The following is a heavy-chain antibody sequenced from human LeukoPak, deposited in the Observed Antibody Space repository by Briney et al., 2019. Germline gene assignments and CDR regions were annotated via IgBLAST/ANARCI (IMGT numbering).Heavy chain of an antibody. Sequence: AGSLRLSCAASGFTFSDYSMNWVRQAPGKGLDWVAYIGSSTSAIYYTDSVKCRYTITRDNAKNSLYLQMKSLRADDTAVYYCARAPPLDPWGQGTLVTVSS. CDR3: ARAPPLDP. V-gene: IGHV3-48*01. CDR1: GFTFSDYS. CDR2: IGSSTSAI. J-gene: IGHJ5*02.